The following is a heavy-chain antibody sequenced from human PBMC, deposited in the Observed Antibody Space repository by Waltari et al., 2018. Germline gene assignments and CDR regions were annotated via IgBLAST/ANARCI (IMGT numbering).Heavy chain of an antibody. D-gene: IGHD1-26*01. J-gene: IGHJ4*02. CDR2: ISNSGSTI. CDR3: ARGRSRVDY. CDR1: GFTFSSYE. V-gene: IGHV3-48*03. Sequence: DVQLVESGGGLVQPGGSLRLSCAASGFTFSSYEMNWVRQAPGKGREWVSYISNSGSTIYYADSVKGRFTISRDNAKNSLYLQMNSLRADDTAVYYCARGRSRVDYWGQGTLVTVSS.